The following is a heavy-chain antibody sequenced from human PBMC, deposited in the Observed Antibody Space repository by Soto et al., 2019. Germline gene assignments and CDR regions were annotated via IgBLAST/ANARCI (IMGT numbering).Heavy chain of an antibody. Sequence: QVQLVQSGAEVKKPGASVKVSCKASGYTFTSYGISWVRQAPGQGLEWMGWISAYNGNTNYAQKPQGRVTMTTDTSTSTAYMELRSLRSDDTAVYYCARDDGYCSGGSCYEEEGFDYWGQGTLVTVSS. CDR2: ISAYNGNT. J-gene: IGHJ4*02. CDR1: GYTFTSYG. V-gene: IGHV1-18*01. CDR3: ARDDGYCSGGSCYEEEGFDY. D-gene: IGHD2-15*01.